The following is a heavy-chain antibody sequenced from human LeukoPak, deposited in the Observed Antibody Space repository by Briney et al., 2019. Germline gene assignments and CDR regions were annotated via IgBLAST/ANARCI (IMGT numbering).Heavy chain of an antibody. J-gene: IGHJ4*02. V-gene: IGHV4-61*02. CDR2: IYTSGST. D-gene: IGHD6-6*01. Sequence: PSETLSLTCTVSGGSISSGSYYWSWIRQPARKGLEWIGRIYTSGSTNYNPSLKSRVTISVDTSKNQFSLKLSSVTAADTAVYYCARGRRRYSSSSPWYFDYWGQGTLVTVSS. CDR1: GGSISSGSYY. CDR3: ARGRRRYSSSSPWYFDY.